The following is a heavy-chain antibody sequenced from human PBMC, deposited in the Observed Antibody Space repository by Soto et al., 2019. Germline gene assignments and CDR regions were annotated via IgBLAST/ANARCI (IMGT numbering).Heavy chain of an antibody. J-gene: IGHJ4*02. D-gene: IGHD3-22*01. CDR3: AGDHYYDSSGYYHY. Sequence: GGSLRLSCAASGFTFSDYYMSWIRQAPGKGLEWVSYISSSSSYTNYADSVKGRFTISRDNAKNSLYLQMNSLRAEDTAVYYCAGDHYYDSSGYYHYWGQGTLVTVSS. CDR1: GFTFSDYY. V-gene: IGHV3-11*06. CDR2: ISSSSSYT.